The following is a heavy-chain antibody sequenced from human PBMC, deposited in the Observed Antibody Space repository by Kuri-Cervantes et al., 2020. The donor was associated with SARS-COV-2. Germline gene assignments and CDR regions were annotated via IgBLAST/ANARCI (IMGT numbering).Heavy chain of an antibody. CDR2: IYYSGST. CDR3: ARRTLWEQLDGN. CDR1: GGSISSGSYY. Sequence: SETLSLTCTVSGGSISSGSYYWGWIRQPPGKGLEWIGSIYYSGSTYYNPSLKSRVTISVDTSKNQFSLKLSSVTAADTAVYYCARRTLWEQLDGNWGQGTLVTVSS. J-gene: IGHJ4*02. V-gene: IGHV4-39*01. D-gene: IGHD6-13*01.